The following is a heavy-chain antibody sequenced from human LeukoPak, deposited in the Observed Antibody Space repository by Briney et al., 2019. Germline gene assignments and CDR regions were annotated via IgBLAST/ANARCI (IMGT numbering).Heavy chain of an antibody. CDR2: ISHSENT. J-gene: IGHJ4*02. D-gene: IGHD4-17*01. CDR1: GDSISSSYF. V-gene: IGHV4-38-2*01. Sequence: SETLSLTCYVSGDSISSSYFWGWIRQPPGTGLEWIGSISHSENTFYNPSLKSRVTISVDTSKNHFSLNLSAVTAADTAVYYCARLSTVTTSFDYWGQGTLVTVSS. CDR3: ARLSTVTTSFDY.